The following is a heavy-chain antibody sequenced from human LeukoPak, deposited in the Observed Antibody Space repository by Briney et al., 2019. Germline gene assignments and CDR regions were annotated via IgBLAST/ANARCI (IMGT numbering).Heavy chain of an antibody. J-gene: IGHJ6*02. CDR2: IKQDGSEK. CDR1: GFTFSSYW. Sequence: PGGSLRLSCAVSGFTFSSYWMSWVRQAPGKGLEWVANIKQDGSEKYYVDSVKGRFTISRDNAKNSLYLQMNSLRAEDTAVYYCAREGYGLDVWGQGTTVSVSS. V-gene: IGHV3-7*01. CDR3: AREGYGLDV.